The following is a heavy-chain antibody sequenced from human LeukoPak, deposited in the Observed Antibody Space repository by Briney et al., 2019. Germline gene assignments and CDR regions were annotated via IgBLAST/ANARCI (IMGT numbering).Heavy chain of an antibody. CDR3: ARRARDGMDV. Sequence: GESLKISCKGSGYSFTSYLISWVRQTPGKGLEWMGRIDPSDSYTNYSPSFQGHVTISADKSISTAYLQWSSLKASDTAMYYCARRARDGMDVWGKGTTVTVSS. V-gene: IGHV5-10-1*01. J-gene: IGHJ6*04. CDR2: IDPSDSYT. CDR1: GYSFTSYL.